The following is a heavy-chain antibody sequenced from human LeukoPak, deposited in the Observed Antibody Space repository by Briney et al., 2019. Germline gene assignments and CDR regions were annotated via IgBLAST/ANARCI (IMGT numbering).Heavy chain of an antibody. CDR2: IYTSGST. D-gene: IGHD3-3*01. CDR3: ARGALFGYYYYYMDV. CDR1: GGSISSGSYY. V-gene: IGHV4-61*02. Sequence: SETLSLTCTVSGGSISSGSYYWSWIRQPAGKGLEWIGRIYTSGSTNYNPSLKSRVTISVDTSKNQFSLKLSSVTAADTAVYYCARGALFGYYYYYMDVWGKGTTVTVSS. J-gene: IGHJ6*03.